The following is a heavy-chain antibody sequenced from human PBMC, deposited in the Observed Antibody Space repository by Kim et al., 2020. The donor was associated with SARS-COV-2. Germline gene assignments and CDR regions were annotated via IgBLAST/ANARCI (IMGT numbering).Heavy chain of an antibody. V-gene: IGHV3-43*01. CDR2: ISWDGDWT. J-gene: IGHJ3*01. Sequence: GGSLRLSCAAAGFIFDDYTMHWFRQGPGKGLEWVSAISWDGDWTFYADSVKGRFTISRDNSKNSLYLQMNSLTTEDTALYYCAKEPRLSAGTCYPKCNAFDLWGQGTMVTVSS. CDR1: GFIFDDYT. CDR3: AKEPRLSAGTCYPKCNAFDL. D-gene: IGHD2-15*01.